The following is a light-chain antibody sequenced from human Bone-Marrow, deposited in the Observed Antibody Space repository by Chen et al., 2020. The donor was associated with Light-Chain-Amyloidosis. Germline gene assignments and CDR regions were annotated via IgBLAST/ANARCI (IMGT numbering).Light chain of an antibody. V-gene: IGLV3-21*02. J-gene: IGLJ3*02. Sequence: SYVLTQPSSVSVAPGQTATLACGGNNLGSTSVHWYQQTPGQAPLLVVYDDSDRPSGIPERWSGANSGNTASLTISRGEAGDEVDYGCRVWDRSSDRPVCGGGTKLTGL. CDR3: RVWDRSSDRPV. CDR1: NLGSTS. CDR2: DDS.